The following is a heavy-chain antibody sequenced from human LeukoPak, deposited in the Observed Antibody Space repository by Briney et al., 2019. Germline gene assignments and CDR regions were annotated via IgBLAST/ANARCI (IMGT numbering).Heavy chain of an antibody. D-gene: IGHD6-6*01. CDR1: GFTFSSYG. Sequence: GGSLRLSCAASGFTFSSYGMHWVRQAPGKGLEWVAVIWYDGSNKYYADSVKGRFTISRDNSKNTLYLQMNSLRAEDTAVYYCARGPGFRAARVWGNWFDPWGQGTLVTVSS. CDR3: ARGPGFRAARVWGNWFDP. V-gene: IGHV3-33*01. J-gene: IGHJ5*02. CDR2: IWYDGSNK.